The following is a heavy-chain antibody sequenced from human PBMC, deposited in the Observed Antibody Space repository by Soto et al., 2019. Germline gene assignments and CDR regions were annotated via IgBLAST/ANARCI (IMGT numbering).Heavy chain of an antibody. V-gene: IGHV3-15*07. CDR1: GLTFSDAW. J-gene: IGHJ4*02. CDR2: IKSKAGSATP. CDR3: IWESKFYSAWR. Sequence: VQVVESGGGLVKPGGSLRLSCTVSGLTFSDAWLNWVRQAPGKGLEWVGRIKSKAGSATPDYAAPVKGRFTISRDVSQGRLYLQMNSLRTDDTAVYYCIWESKFYSAWRWGQGTLVTVST. D-gene: IGHD1-26*01.